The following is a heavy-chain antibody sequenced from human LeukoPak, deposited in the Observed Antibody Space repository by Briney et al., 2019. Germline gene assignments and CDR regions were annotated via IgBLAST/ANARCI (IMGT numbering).Heavy chain of an antibody. Sequence: PVESLTLSCAASGFTLSSYWMHYVCQAPGTGLVWVSRINEDGSRTDYADSVKGRFTISRDNTKNALHLQMNRLRAEDTAVYYCARVRYCDGTSCSFADSWGQGTLVSVSS. J-gene: IGHJ5*01. CDR1: GFTLSSYW. CDR2: INEDGSRT. V-gene: IGHV3-74*01. D-gene: IGHD2-2*01. CDR3: ARVRYCDGTSCSFADS.